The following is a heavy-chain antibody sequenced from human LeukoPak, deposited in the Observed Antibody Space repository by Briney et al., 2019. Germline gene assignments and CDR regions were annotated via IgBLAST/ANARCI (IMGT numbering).Heavy chain of an antibody. CDR2: FYHSGRN. D-gene: IGHD3-10*02. V-gene: IGHV4-38-2*02. CDR3: ARGLCSSYVSSCRKAFDI. Sequence: SETLSLTCTVSGYSISRGYFWGWIRQPPGQGLEWIGTFYHSGRNYYKSSLKSRVTISVDTSKNQFSLNVNSVTAADTAVYYCARGLCSSYVSSCRKAFDIRGQGTMVTVSS. CDR1: GYSISRGYF. J-gene: IGHJ3*02.